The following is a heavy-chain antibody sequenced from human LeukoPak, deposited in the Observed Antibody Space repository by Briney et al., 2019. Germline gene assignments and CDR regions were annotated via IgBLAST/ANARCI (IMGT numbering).Heavy chain of an antibody. CDR2: IRYDGSNK. V-gene: IGHV3-30*02. CDR3: AKGKYSGCDEYYYYMDV. Sequence: GGSLRLSCAASGFTFSSYGMHWVRQAPGKGLEWVAFIRYDGSNKYYADSVKGRFTISRDNSKNTLYLQMNSLRAEDTAVYYCAKGKYSGCDEYYYYMDVWGKGTTVTVSS. J-gene: IGHJ6*03. CDR1: GFTFSSYG. D-gene: IGHD5-12*01.